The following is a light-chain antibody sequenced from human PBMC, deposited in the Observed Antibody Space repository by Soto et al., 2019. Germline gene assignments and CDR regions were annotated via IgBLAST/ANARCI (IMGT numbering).Light chain of an antibody. Sequence: EIVLTQSPATLSSSPGERATLSCRASQSVSSYLAWYQQKPGQAPRLLIYDASNSATGIPARFSGSGSGTDFTLSISSLEPEDSAVYYCQQRSNWPPLTFGGGTKVEIK. V-gene: IGKV3-11*01. CDR2: DAS. CDR1: QSVSSY. CDR3: QQRSNWPPLT. J-gene: IGKJ4*01.